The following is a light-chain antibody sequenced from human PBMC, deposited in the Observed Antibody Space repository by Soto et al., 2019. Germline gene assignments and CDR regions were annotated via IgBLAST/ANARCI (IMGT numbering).Light chain of an antibody. CDR3: QSYDSSLSGYV. J-gene: IGLJ1*01. CDR1: SSKIGAGYD. V-gene: IGLV1-40*01. Sequence: QSVLTQPPSVSGAPGPRVTISCPGSSSKIGAGYDVHWYQQLPGTAPKLLIYGNSNRPSGVPDRFSGSKSGTSASLAITGLQAEDEADYYCQSYDSSLSGYVFGTGTKVTVL. CDR2: GNS.